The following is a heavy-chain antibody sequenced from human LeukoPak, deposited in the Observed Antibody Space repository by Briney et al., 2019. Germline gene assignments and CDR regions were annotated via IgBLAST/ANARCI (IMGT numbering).Heavy chain of an antibody. CDR3: ARDSGIAAAWFDP. J-gene: IGHJ5*02. CDR1: GGSISSYY. D-gene: IGHD6-13*01. Sequence: SETLSLTCTVSGGSISSYYWSWIRQPPGKGLEWIGYTYYSGSTNYNPSLKSRVTISVDTSKNQFSLKLSSVTAADTAVYYCARDSGIAAAWFDPWGQGTLVTVSS. CDR2: TYYSGST. V-gene: IGHV4-59*01.